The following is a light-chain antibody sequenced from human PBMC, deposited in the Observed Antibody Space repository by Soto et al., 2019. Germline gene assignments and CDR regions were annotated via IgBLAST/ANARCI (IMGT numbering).Light chain of an antibody. Sequence: EIVLTQSPGTLSFSPGERSTLSCRSSQSFSSYFLAWYQQKPGQAPRLLIYGASYRASGIPARFSGSGSGTDFTLTISSLEPEDFAVYYCQQRNNWPPGITFGQGTRLEIK. V-gene: IGKV3-11*01. CDR2: GAS. CDR3: QQRNNWPPGIT. CDR1: QSFSSY. J-gene: IGKJ5*01.